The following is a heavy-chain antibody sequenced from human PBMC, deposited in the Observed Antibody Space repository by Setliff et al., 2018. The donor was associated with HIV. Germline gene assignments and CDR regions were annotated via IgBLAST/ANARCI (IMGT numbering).Heavy chain of an antibody. CDR1: GYTLTELS. CDR2: FDPEDAET. D-gene: IGHD2-8*01. J-gene: IGHJ4*02. Sequence: KVSCKVSGYTLTELSMLWVRQAPGKGLEWMGGFDPEDAETIYAQRFQGRVTMTEDTSTDTAYMELSSLSSEDTAVYYCATEMMYAQGSFDYWGQGTLVTVSS. V-gene: IGHV1-24*01. CDR3: ATEMMYAQGSFDY.